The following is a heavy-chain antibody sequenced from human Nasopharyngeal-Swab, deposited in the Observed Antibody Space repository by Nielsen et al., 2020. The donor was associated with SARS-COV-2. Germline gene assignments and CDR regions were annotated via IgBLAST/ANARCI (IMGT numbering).Heavy chain of an antibody. V-gene: IGHV1-3*01. CDR2: INPGNGNT. CDR1: GYTFTNHA. CDR3: ARDRITIFGVVIISGGMDV. D-gene: IGHD3-3*01. Sequence: ASVKVSCKASGYTFTNHAVQWVRQAPGQNFEWMGWINPGNGNTKYSETFQGRVTIITDTSASTVYMELSSLTSEDTAVYYCARDRITIFGVVIISGGMDVWGKGTTVTVSS. J-gene: IGHJ6*03.